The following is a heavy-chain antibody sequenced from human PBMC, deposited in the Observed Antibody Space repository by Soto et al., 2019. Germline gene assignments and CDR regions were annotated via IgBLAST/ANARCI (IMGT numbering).Heavy chain of an antibody. D-gene: IGHD1-26*01. CDR2: ISAYNGNT. V-gene: IGHV1-18*04. CDR1: GYTFTGYY. J-gene: IGHJ4*02. CDR3: AREVVGASRN. Sequence: ASVKVSCKASGYTFTGYYMHWVRQAPGQGLEWMGWISAYNGNTNYAQKFQGRVTMTTDKSTNTAYMELSSLRSEDTAVYYCAREVVGASRNWGQGTLVTVSS.